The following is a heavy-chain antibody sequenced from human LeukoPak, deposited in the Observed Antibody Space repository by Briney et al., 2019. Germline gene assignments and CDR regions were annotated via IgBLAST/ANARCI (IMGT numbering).Heavy chain of an antibody. CDR3: ARGRQWGLTLPRPYYFDY. V-gene: IGHV4-34*01. CDR2: INHSGST. J-gene: IGHJ4*02. CDR1: GGSFSGYY. Sequence: SETLSLTCAVYGGSFSGYYWSWIRQPPGKGLEWIGEINHSGSTNYNPSLKSRVTISVDTSKNQFSLKLSSVTAADTAVYYCARGRQWGLTLPRPYYFDYWGQGTLVTVSS. D-gene: IGHD1-26*01.